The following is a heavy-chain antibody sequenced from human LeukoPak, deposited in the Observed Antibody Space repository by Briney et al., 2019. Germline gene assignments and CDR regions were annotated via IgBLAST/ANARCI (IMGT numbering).Heavy chain of an antibody. CDR3: ARGFDYYDSSGYYYVGAFDI. J-gene: IGHJ3*02. CDR1: GGSISSYY. V-gene: IGHV4-59*12. D-gene: IGHD3-22*01. Sequence: SETLSLTCTVSGGSISSYYWSWIRQPPGKGLEWIGYIYYSGSTNYNPSLKSRVTISVDTSKNQFSLKLSSVTAADTAVYYCARGFDYYDSSGYYYVGAFDIWGQGTMVTVSS. CDR2: IYYSGST.